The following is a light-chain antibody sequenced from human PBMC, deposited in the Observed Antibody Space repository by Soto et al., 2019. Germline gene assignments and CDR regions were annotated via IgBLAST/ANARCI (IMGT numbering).Light chain of an antibody. J-gene: IGKJ1*01. V-gene: IGKV3-20*01. CDR2: RVS. Sequence: EIVLTQSPGTLSLSPGERATLSCRASQSVSNNYLAWYQQKHGQAPRLLIYRVSSRETGVPDRFSGSGSGTEFTLTISRLEPEDFAVYYCQQYGTSSWTFGQGTKVDI. CDR1: QSVSNNY. CDR3: QQYGTSSWT.